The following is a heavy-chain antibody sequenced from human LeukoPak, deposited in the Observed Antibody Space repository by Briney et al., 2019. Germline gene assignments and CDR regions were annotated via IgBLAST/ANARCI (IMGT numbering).Heavy chain of an antibody. CDR1: GFTFSSYS. V-gene: IGHV3-21*01. CDR3: ARGRRIAAAGLYYFDY. J-gene: IGHJ4*02. D-gene: IGHD6-13*01. CDR2: ISSSSSYI. Sequence: GGSLRLSCAASGFTFSSYSMNWVRQAPGKGREGVSSISSSSSYIYYADSVKGRFTISRDNAKNSLYLQMNSLRAEDTAVYYCARGRRIAAAGLYYFDYWGQGTLVTVSS.